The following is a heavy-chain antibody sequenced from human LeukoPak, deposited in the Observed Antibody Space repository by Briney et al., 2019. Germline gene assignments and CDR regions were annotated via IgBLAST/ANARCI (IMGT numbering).Heavy chain of an antibody. J-gene: IGHJ3*02. V-gene: IGHV3-53*01. CDR2: IYSGGST. Sequence: PGGSLRLSCAASGFTLSSNYMSWVRQAPGKGLEVGSVIYSGGSTYYADSVKGRFTISRDNSKNTLYLQMNSLRAEDTAVYYCARDSGXAWAFXIWGQGTMVXXXX. D-gene: IGHD1-26*01. CDR1: GFTLSSNY. CDR3: ARDSGXAWAFXI.